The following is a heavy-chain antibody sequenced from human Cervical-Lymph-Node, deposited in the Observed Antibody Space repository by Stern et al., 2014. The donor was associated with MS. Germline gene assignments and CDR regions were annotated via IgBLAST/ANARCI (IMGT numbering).Heavy chain of an antibody. J-gene: IGHJ6*02. CDR2: FDPEHGET. CDR3: ATHRGRVTYYYGMDV. V-gene: IGHV1-24*01. CDR1: GYTLSENS. D-gene: IGHD2-21*02. Sequence: QVQLVQSGAEVKKPGASVKVSCKGSGYTLSENSMHWVRQAPGQGLEWMGGFDPEHGETRYAQKFQGRVTMAEDRSTDTAYMELSSLRSEDTAVYYCATHRGRVTYYYGMDVWGQGTTVTVSS.